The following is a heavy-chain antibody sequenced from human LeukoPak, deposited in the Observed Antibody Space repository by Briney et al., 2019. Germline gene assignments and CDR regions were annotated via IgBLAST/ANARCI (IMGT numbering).Heavy chain of an antibody. Sequence: SETLSLTCTVSGGSISSYYWSWIRQPPGKGLEWIGSIYYSGSTYYNPSLKSRVTISVDTSKNQFSLKLSSVTAADTAVYYCARPKLSYYDSSGSFGWFDPWGQGTLVTVSS. D-gene: IGHD3-22*01. V-gene: IGHV4-39*01. CDR3: ARPKLSYYDSSGSFGWFDP. J-gene: IGHJ5*02. CDR2: IYYSGST. CDR1: GGSISSYY.